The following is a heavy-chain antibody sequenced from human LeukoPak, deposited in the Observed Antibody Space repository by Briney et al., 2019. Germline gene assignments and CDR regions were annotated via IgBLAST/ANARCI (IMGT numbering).Heavy chain of an antibody. J-gene: IGHJ5*02. V-gene: IGHV3-7*01. CDR1: GFTFSSYW. CDR3: ARRIVAAGTQSWFDP. Sequence: PGGSLRLSCTASGFTFSSYWMNWVRQAPGKGLEWVANIKQDGSEKYYVDSVKGRFTISRDNAKNSLYLQMNSLRAEDTAVYYCARRIVAAGTQSWFDPWGQGTLVTVSS. D-gene: IGHD6-13*01. CDR2: IKQDGSEK.